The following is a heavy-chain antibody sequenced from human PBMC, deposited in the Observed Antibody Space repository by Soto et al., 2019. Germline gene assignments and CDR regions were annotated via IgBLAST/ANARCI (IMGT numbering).Heavy chain of an antibody. CDR2: IYPGDSDT. D-gene: IGHD6-6*01. J-gene: IGHJ6*02. V-gene: IGHV5-51*01. CDR1: GYSFTSYW. Sequence: PGESLKISCKGSGYSFTSYWIGWVRQMPGKGLEWMGIIYPGDSDTRYSPSFQGQVTISADKSINTAYLQWSSLKDSDTAMYYCATLSSRSGAYYGMDVWGQGNTVTVSS. CDR3: ATLSSRSGAYYGMDV.